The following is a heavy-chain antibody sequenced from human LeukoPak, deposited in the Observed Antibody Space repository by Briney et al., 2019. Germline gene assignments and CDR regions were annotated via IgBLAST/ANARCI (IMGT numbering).Heavy chain of an antibody. CDR3: ARGRYSGSYYEANYFDY. D-gene: IGHD1-26*01. CDR1: GGSISSYY. CDR2: IYTSGST. V-gene: IGHV4-4*07. J-gene: IGHJ4*02. Sequence: PSETLSLTCTVSGGSISSYYWSWIRQPAGKGLEWIGRIYTSGSTNYNPSLKSRVTMSVDTSKNQFSLKLSSVTAADTAVYYCARGRYSGSYYEANYFDYWGQGTLVTVSS.